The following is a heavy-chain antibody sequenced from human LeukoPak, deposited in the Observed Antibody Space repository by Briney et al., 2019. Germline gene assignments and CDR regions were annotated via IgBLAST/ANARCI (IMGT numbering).Heavy chain of an antibody. CDR3: AREGAAAPYGMDV. CDR1: GFTFSSYG. Sequence: PGGSLRLSCAASGFTFSSYGMHWVRQAPGKGLEWVAVISYDGSNKYYADSVKGRFTISRDNSKNTLYLQMNSLRAEDTAVYYCAREGAAAPYGMDVWGQGTTVTVSS. J-gene: IGHJ6*02. V-gene: IGHV3-30*03. D-gene: IGHD6-13*01. CDR2: ISYDGSNK.